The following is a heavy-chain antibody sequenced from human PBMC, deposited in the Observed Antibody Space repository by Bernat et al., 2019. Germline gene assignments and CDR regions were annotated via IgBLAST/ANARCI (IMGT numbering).Heavy chain of an antibody. J-gene: IGHJ6*02. D-gene: IGHD2-21*02. CDR2: ISYDGSNK. Sequence: QVQLVESGGGVVQPGRSLRLSCAASGFTFSSYGMHWVRQAPGKGLEWVAVISYDGSNKYYADSVKGRFTISRDNSKNTLYLQMNSLRAEDTAVYYCAKDWGYCGGDCYYYYYYGMDVWGQGTTVTVSS. CDR3: AKDWGYCGGDCYYYYYYGMDV. V-gene: IGHV3-30*18. CDR1: GFTFSSYG.